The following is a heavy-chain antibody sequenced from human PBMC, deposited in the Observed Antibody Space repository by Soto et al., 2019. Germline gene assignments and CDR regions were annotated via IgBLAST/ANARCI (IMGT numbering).Heavy chain of an antibody. CDR3: AGRGRSYYYYGMDV. Sequence: PGGSLRLSCAASGFTFSSYAMSWVRQAPGKGLEWVSAISGSGGSTYYADSVKGRFTISRDNSKNTLYLQMNSLRAEDTAVYYCAGRGRSYYYYGMDVWGQGTTVTVSS. V-gene: IGHV3-23*01. CDR1: GFTFSSYA. CDR2: ISGSGGST. J-gene: IGHJ6*02. D-gene: IGHD3-16*01.